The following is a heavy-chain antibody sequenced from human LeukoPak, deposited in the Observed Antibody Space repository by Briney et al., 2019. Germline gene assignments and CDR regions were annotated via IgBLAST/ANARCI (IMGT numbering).Heavy chain of an antibody. CDR2: IYYSGST. V-gene: IGHV4-30-4*08. CDR3: ARGNYYYDTSGYLYYFDS. CDR1: GGSISSGDYY. D-gene: IGHD3-22*01. J-gene: IGHJ4*02. Sequence: PSQTLSLTCTVPGGSISSGDYYWSWIHQPPGKGLEWIGYIYYSGSTYYNPSLKSRVTISVDTSKNQFSLKLSSVTAADTAVYYCARGNYYYDTSGYLYYFDSWGQGTLVTVSS.